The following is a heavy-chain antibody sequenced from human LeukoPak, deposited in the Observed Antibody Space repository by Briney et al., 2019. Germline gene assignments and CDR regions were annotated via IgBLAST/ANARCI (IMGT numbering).Heavy chain of an antibody. CDR1: GFTFSSYG. V-gene: IGHV3-33*01. Sequence: GRSLRLSCAASGFTFSSYGMHWVRQAPGKGLEWVAVIWYDGSNKYYADSVKGRFTISRDNSKNTLYLQMNSLRAEDTAVYYCARDSASSGWADDAFDIWGQGTMVTVSS. CDR3: ARDSASSGWADDAFDI. CDR2: IWYDGSNK. J-gene: IGHJ3*02. D-gene: IGHD6-19*01.